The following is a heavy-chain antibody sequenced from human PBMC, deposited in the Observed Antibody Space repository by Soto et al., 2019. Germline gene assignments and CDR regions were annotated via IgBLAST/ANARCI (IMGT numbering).Heavy chain of an antibody. V-gene: IGHV3-30-3*01. CDR1: GFTFSSYA. CDR2: ISYDGSNK. J-gene: IGHJ4*02. CDR3: ARDRYYDSSGYYYPQWSQELDY. D-gene: IGHD3-22*01. Sequence: QVQLVESGGGVVQPGRSLRLSCAASGFTFSSYAMHWVRQAPGKGLEWVAVISYDGSNKYYADSVKGRFTISRDNSKNTLYLQMNSLRAEDTALYYCARDRYYDSSGYYYPQWSQELDYWGQGTLVTVSS.